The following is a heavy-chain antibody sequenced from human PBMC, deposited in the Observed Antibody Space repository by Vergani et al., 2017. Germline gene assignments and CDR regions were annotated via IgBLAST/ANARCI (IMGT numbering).Heavy chain of an antibody. Sequence: QVQLQESGPGLVKPSQTLSLTCTVSGGSISRGSYYWSWIRQPAGKGLEWIGRIYTSGSTNYNPSLKSRVTISVDTSKNQFSLKLSSVTAADTAVYYFAGSIWGGVWFDPWGQGTLVTVSS. CDR3: AGSIWGGVWFDP. D-gene: IGHD6-13*01. CDR1: GGSISRGSYY. CDR2: IYTSGST. J-gene: IGHJ5*02. V-gene: IGHV4-61*02.